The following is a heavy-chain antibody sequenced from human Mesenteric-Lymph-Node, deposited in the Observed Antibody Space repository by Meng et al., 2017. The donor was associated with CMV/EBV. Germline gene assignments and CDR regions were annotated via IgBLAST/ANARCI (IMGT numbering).Heavy chain of an antibody. V-gene: IGHV4-34*01. Sequence: QGQLQRWGRGLLKPSVALSLTCAVYGGSFSGYYWSWIRQPPGKGLEWIGEINHSGSTNYNPSLKSRDTISVDTSKNQFSLKLSSVTAADTAVYYCARHQRWLKSEGGFNYWGQGTLVTVSS. CDR3: ARHQRWLKSEGGFNY. D-gene: IGHD4-23*01. CDR2: INHSGST. J-gene: IGHJ4*02. CDR1: GGSFSGYY.